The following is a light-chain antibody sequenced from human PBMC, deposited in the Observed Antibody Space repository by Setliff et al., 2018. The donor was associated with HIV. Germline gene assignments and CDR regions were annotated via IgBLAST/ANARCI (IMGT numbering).Light chain of an antibody. CDR1: SSDVGGYNY. CDR3: SSYAGSNNLV. CDR2: EVS. J-gene: IGLJ2*01. Sequence: ALAQPPSASGSPGQSVTISCTGTSSDVGGYNYVSWYQQHPGKAPKLMIYEVSKRPSGVPDRFSGSKSGNTASLTVSGLQAEDEADYYCSSYAGSNNLVFGGGTKVTV. V-gene: IGLV2-8*01.